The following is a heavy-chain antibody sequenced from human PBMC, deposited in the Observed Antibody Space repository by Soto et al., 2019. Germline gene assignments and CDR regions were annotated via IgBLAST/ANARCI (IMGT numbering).Heavy chain of an antibody. V-gene: IGHV3-48*02. J-gene: IGHJ4*02. CDR3: ARGADSSGYYCFDD. Sequence: GGSLRLSCAASGFTFSSYSMNWVRQAPGKGLEWVSYISSSSSTIYYADSVKGRFTISRDNDKNSLYLQMNSLGDEDTAVYYDARGADSSGYYCFDDWGQGTLVTVSS. D-gene: IGHD3-22*01. CDR2: ISSSSSTI. CDR1: GFTFSSYS.